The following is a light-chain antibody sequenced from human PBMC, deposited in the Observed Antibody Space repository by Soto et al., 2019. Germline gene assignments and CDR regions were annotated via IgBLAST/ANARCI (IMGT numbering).Light chain of an antibody. J-gene: IGLJ1*01. CDR1: SSDVGGYKY. CDR3: NSYTTSSTYV. Sequence: QSVLTQPDSVSGSPGQSIAISCAGTSSDVGGYKYVPWYQQHPGKAPKLMIYDVTNRPSGVSDRFSGSKSGNTASLTISGLQADDEADYYCNSYTTSSTYVFGTGTKLTVL. CDR2: DVT. V-gene: IGLV2-14*01.